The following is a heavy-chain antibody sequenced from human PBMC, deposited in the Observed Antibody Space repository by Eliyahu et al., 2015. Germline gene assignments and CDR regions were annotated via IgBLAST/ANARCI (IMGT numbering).Heavy chain of an antibody. Sequence: EVQLVESGGDRVQPGGSLRLSCEXSGXXFNXYAMHWVRQAPGKGLEWVSTIDWNSRNLGYADSVKGRFTVSRDDAKNALYLQMSGLRPEDSAIYFCAKGDISVSAVKASFDYWGQGTLVTVSS. V-gene: IGHV3-9*01. D-gene: IGHD2-15*01. CDR1: GXXFNXYA. CDR2: IDWNSRNL. CDR3: AKGDISVSAVKASFDY. J-gene: IGHJ4*02.